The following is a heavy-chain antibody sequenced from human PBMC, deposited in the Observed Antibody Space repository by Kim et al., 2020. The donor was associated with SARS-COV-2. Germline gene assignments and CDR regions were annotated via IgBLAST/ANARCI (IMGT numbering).Heavy chain of an antibody. D-gene: IGHD5-18*01. CDR3: ARASEDTAMRFDY. CDR2: IWYDGSNK. V-gene: IGHV3-33*01. J-gene: IGHJ4*02. Sequence: GGSLRLSCAASGFTFSSYGMHWVRQAPGKGLEWVAVIWYDGSNKYYADSVKGRFTISRDNSKNTLYLQMNSLRAEDTAVYYCARASEDTAMRFDYWGQGTLVTVSS. CDR1: GFTFSSYG.